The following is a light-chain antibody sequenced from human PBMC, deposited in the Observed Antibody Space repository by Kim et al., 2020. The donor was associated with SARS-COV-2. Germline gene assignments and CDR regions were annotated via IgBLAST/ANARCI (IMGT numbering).Light chain of an antibody. V-gene: IGKV1-9*01. CDR3: QQQSSYPLT. CDR1: QGISSY. Sequence: IQLTQSTSSLSASVGDRVTITCRASQGISSYLTWYQKKPGKAPKVLIYAASTLQSGVPSRFSGSASGTDFTLTISSLQPEDFATYYCQQQSSYPLTFGGGTKVDIK. J-gene: IGKJ4*01. CDR2: AAS.